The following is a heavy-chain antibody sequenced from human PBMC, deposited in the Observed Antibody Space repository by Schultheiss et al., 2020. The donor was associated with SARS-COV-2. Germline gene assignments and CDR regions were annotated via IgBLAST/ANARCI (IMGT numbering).Heavy chain of an antibody. CDR2: INPNSGGT. J-gene: IGHJ5*02. Sequence: ASVKVSCKASGYTFTGYYMHWVRQAPGQGLEWMGWINPNSGGTNYAQKFQGRVTMTRDTSISTAYMELSRLRSDDTAVYYCARDLDIVVVPAAMQFMMGDGTKWFDPWGQGTLVTVSS. V-gene: IGHV1-2*02. D-gene: IGHD2-2*03. CDR3: ARDLDIVVVPAAMQFMMGDGTKWFDP. CDR1: GYTFTGYY.